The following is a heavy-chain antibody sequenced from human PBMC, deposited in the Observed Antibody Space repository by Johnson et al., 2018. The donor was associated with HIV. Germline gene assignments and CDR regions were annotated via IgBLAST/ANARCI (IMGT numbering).Heavy chain of an antibody. Sequence: QVQVVESGGGLVQPGGSLRLSCAASGFSFSSYVMHWVRQAPGKGLEWVAAIWYDGSHEYYAHSVQGRFTITRDNSKNTVFLHMNRLRAADTVLYYCAKLSDNDGFEIWGQGTMVAVSS. CDR3: AKLSDNDGFEI. CDR1: GFSFSSYV. D-gene: IGHD6-25*01. V-gene: IGHV3-33*08. J-gene: IGHJ3*02. CDR2: IWYDGSHE.